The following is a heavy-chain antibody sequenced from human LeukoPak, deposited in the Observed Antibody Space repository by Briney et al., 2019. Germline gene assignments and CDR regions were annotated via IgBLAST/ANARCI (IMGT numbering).Heavy chain of an antibody. CDR1: GFSFSSYS. D-gene: IGHD4-17*01. CDR2: ISSSGSTI. CDR3: ARGLSTTRTQYGDPAPPFFDY. Sequence: GGSLRLSCGISGFSFSSYSMSWVRQAPGKGLEWVSYISSSGSTIYYADSVKGRFTISRDNAKNSLYLQMNSLRAEDTAVYYCARGLSTTRTQYGDPAPPFFDYWGQGTLVTVSS. V-gene: IGHV3-48*04. J-gene: IGHJ4*02.